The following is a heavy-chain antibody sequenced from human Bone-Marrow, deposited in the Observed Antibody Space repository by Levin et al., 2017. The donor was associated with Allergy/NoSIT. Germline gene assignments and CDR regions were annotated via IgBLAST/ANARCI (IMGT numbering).Heavy chain of an antibody. D-gene: IGHD3-3*01. J-gene: IGHJ5*02. Sequence: PGESLKISCKASGGIFTNFAITWVRQAPGQGLEWMGAIIPVFGTTNYAQRFQGRVTITADASTSTSYMELNSLRSEDTAVYYCACIASISIFGVVKERRDNWFEAWGPGTLVTVSS. CDR2: IIPVFGTT. CDR3: ACIASISIFGVVKERRDNWFEA. CDR1: GGIFTNFA. V-gene: IGHV1-69*01.